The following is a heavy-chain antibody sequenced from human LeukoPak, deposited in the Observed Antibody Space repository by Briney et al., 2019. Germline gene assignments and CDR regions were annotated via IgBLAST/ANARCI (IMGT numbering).Heavy chain of an antibody. Sequence: PSETLSLTCTVSGGSISSYYWSWIRQPPGKGLEWIGSIYHSGSTYYNPSLKSRVTISVDTSKNQFSLKLSSVTAADTAVYYCVRVPAYSSSWYGYWGQGTLVTVSS. J-gene: IGHJ4*02. V-gene: IGHV4-59*08. CDR3: VRVPAYSSSWYGY. CDR2: IYHSGST. D-gene: IGHD6-13*01. CDR1: GGSISSYY.